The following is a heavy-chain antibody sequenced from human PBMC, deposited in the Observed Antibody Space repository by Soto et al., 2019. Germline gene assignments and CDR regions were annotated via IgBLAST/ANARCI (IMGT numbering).Heavy chain of an antibody. J-gene: IGHJ6*02. CDR3: ARTTVTTGFYYGMDL. V-gene: IGHV3-9*01. CDR1: GFTFSGFD. CDR2: ISWSSGSI. D-gene: IGHD4-17*01. Sequence: HPGGSLRLSCEASGFTFSGFDMHWVRQPTGKGLEWVSGISWSSGSIGYAASVKGRFTISRDNDGNSLFLQMNGLRSDDTALYYCARTTVTTGFYYGMDLWGQGTMVTVSS.